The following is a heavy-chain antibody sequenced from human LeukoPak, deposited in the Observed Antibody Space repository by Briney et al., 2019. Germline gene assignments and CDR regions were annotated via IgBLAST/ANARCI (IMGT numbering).Heavy chain of an antibody. CDR2: ISWNSGSI. D-gene: IGHD1-1*01. Sequence: GGSLRLSCAASGFTFSSYWMHWVRQAPGKGLEWVSGISWNSGSIGYADSVKGRFTISRDNAKNSLYLQMNSLRAEDMALYYCAKDRKSWNEYYFDYWGQGTLVTVSS. V-gene: IGHV3-9*03. CDR1: GFTFSSYW. CDR3: AKDRKSWNEYYFDY. J-gene: IGHJ4*02.